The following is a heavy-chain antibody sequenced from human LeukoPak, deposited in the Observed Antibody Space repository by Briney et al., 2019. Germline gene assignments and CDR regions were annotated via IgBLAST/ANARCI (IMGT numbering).Heavy chain of an antibody. D-gene: IGHD1-26*01. CDR2: IYYSGST. CDR1: GGSISSGGYY. Sequence: SETLSLTCTVSGGSISSGGYYWSWIRQHPGKGLEWIGYIYYSGSTYYNPSLKSRVTISVDTSKNQFSLKLSSVTAADTAVYYCATSQTRVGAADSWGQGTLVTVSS. J-gene: IGHJ4*02. CDR3: ATSQTRVGAADS. V-gene: IGHV4-31*03.